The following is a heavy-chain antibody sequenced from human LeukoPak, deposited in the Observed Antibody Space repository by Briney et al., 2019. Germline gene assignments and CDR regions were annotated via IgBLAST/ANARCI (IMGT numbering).Heavy chain of an antibody. Sequence: ASVKVSCKASGYTFTSYGISWVRQAPGQGLEWMGWISAYNGNTNYAQKLQGRVTMTTDTSTSTAYVELRSLRSDDTAVYYCAREPHYDYVWGSYNLNYYYYGMDVWGQGTTVTVSS. J-gene: IGHJ6*02. V-gene: IGHV1-18*01. CDR3: AREPHYDYVWGSYNLNYYYYGMDV. CDR2: ISAYNGNT. CDR1: GYTFTSYG. D-gene: IGHD3-16*01.